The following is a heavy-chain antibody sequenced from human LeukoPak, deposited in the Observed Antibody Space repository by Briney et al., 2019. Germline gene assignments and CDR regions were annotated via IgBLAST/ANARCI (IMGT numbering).Heavy chain of an antibody. Sequence: GGSLRLSCAASGFSVINHFMHWVRQAPGEGLQWVSTINGAGVTYYAASEKGRFTISRDTVKNTFSLQMNNLRADDTAVYFCARRGVQGYMDVWGKGTTVTVSS. CDR1: GFSVINHF. CDR3: ARRGVQGYMDV. J-gene: IGHJ6*03. CDR2: INGAGVT. V-gene: IGHV3-53*01. D-gene: IGHD1-26*01.